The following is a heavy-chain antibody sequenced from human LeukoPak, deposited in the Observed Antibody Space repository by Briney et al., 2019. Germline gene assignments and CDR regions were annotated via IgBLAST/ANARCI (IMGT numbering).Heavy chain of an antibody. CDR2: ISGSGGST. CDR1: GFTFGSYA. CDR3: AKDRIPDYYDSSGPIDY. V-gene: IGHV3-23*01. J-gene: IGHJ4*02. D-gene: IGHD3-22*01. Sequence: GGSLRLSCAASGFTFGSYAMSWVRQAPGKGLEWVSAISGSGGSTYYADSVKGRFTISRDNSKNTLYLQMNSLRAEDTAVYYCAKDRIPDYYDSSGPIDYWGQGTLVTVSS.